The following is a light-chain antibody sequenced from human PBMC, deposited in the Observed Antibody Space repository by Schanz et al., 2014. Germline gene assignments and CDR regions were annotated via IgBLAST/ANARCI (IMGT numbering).Light chain of an antibody. Sequence: EIVLTQSPGTLPLSPGERATLSCRASQSVNSAYLAWYQQKAGQAPRLLIYGASSRATGIPDRFSGSGSGTDFTLTISKLEPEDFAVYYCQLYGSFLFTFGPGTKVEIK. CDR1: QSVNSAY. CDR3: QLYGSFLFT. J-gene: IGKJ3*01. V-gene: IGKV3-20*01. CDR2: GAS.